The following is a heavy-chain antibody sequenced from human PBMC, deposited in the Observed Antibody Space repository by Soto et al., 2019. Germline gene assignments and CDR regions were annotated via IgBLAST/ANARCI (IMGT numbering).Heavy chain of an antibody. Sequence: QVQLVESGGGVVQPGTSLRLSCAASGFTFKTHAMHWVRQAPGKGLEWMAVIAYDGNEKFYADSVKGRFTISRDNSKNALYLQINTRRNEDTAVYYWGKDVGDYVPYYYGVDVWGQGTTVTVSS. CDR1: GFTFKTHA. D-gene: IGHD1-26*01. V-gene: IGHV3-30*18. CDR2: IAYDGNEK. J-gene: IGHJ6*02. CDR3: GKDVGDYVPYYYGVDV.